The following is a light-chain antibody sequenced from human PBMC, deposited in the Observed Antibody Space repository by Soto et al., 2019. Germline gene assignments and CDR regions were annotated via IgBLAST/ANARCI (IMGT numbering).Light chain of an antibody. CDR1: SSDVGGYKY. Sequence: QSALTQPASVSGSPGQSITISCTGTSSDVGGYKYVSWYQHHPGKAPKLMIYDVSNRPSGVSNRFSGSKSGNTASLTISGLQAEDEADYSCSSYTSSSTLVFGTGTKLTVL. J-gene: IGLJ1*01. CDR2: DVS. CDR3: SSYTSSSTLV. V-gene: IGLV2-14*03.